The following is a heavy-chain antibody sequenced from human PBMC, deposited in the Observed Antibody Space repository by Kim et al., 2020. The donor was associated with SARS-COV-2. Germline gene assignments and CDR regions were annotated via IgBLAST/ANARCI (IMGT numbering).Heavy chain of an antibody. V-gene: IGHV2-70*01. CDR3: ARLSAVTTGLDY. CDR2: K. J-gene: IGHJ4*02. Sequence: KYSSKSLKTRLTISKDTSKNQVVLTMTNMDPVDTATYYCARLSAVTTGLDYWGQGTLVTVSS. D-gene: IGHD4-17*01.